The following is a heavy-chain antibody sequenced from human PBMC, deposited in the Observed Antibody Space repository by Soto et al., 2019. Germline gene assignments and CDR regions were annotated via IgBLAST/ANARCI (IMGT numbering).Heavy chain of an antibody. CDR1: GGPFGSSA. CDR2: IIPVFDKA. D-gene: IGHD3-16*01. J-gene: IGHJ3*01. V-gene: IGHV1-69*01. Sequence: QVQLVQSGADVKKPGSSVKVYCKTPGGPFGSSAISWVRQAPAQGLEWMGEIIPVFDKANYSQNFQGRLTITADEPTGTVIMQLSSLRSEDTAVYFCARLRRDWGDAFDLCGLGTFVTVSS. CDR3: ARLRRDWGDAFDL.